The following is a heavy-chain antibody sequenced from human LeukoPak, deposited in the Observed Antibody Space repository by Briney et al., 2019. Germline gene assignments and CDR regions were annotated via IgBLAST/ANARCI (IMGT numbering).Heavy chain of an antibody. CDR1: GFTFSSNA. Sequence: GGSLRLSCAASGFTFSSNAMSWVRQAPGKGLEWVSPISDSGGSTYYADSVKGRFTISRDNSKNTLYLQMNILRAEDTAVYYCAKDNRKDYGLGGLGYWGQGTLVTVSS. V-gene: IGHV3-23*01. J-gene: IGHJ4*02. D-gene: IGHD1-14*01. CDR2: ISDSGGST. CDR3: AKDNRKDYGLGGLGY.